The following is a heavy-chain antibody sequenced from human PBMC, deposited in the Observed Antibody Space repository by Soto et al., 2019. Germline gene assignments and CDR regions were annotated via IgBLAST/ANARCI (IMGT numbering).Heavy chain of an antibody. CDR2: IYYSGST. CDR1: GGSIISYY. V-gene: IGHV4-59*12. CDR3: ARETYGDYVGYFDP. J-gene: IGHJ5*02. Sequence: SETLSVTCTVSGGSIISYYWSWIRQPPGKGLEWIGYIYYSGSTNYNPSLKSRVTISVDTSKNQFSLKVSSVTAADTAVYYCARETYGDYVGYFDPWGQGIQVTVSS. D-gene: IGHD4-17*01.